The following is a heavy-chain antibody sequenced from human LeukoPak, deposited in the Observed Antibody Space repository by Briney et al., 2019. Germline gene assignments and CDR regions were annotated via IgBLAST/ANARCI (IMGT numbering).Heavy chain of an antibody. V-gene: IGHV3-30-3*01. CDR1: GFTFSSYA. CDR3: ARSSSWSLLTYYYGMDV. D-gene: IGHD6-13*01. Sequence: GGSLRLSCAASGFTFSSYAMHWVRQAPGKGLEWVAVISYDGSNKYYADSVKGRFTISRDNSKNTLYLQINSLRAEDTAVYYCARSSSWSLLTYYYGMDVWGQGTTVTVSS. CDR2: ISYDGSNK. J-gene: IGHJ6*02.